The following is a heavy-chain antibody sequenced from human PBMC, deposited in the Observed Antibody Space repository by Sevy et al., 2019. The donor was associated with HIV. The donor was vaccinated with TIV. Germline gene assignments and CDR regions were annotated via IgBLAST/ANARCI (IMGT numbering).Heavy chain of an antibody. J-gene: IGHJ4*02. D-gene: IGHD4-17*01. V-gene: IGHV3-48*03. CDR3: ARDLTRSATTVAHFDY. CDR2: ISNSGSAK. Sequence: GGSLRLSCTASGFPFGSYEMNWVRQAPGKGLEWVSYISNSGSAKYYSDSVRGRFTISRDNAKNSLYLQMNSLRAEDTAVYYCARDLTRSATTVAHFDYWGRGTLVTVSS. CDR1: GFPFGSYE.